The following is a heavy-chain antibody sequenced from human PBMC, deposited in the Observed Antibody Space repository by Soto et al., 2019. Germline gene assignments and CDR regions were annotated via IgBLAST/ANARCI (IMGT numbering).Heavy chain of an antibody. CDR3: ASRPSGSGFDP. D-gene: IGHD1-26*01. CDR2: IYHSGST. V-gene: IGHV4-30-2*01. Sequence: PSETLSLTCAVSGGSISSGGYSWIWIRQPPGKGLEWIGYIYHSGSTYYSPSLKSRVTISVDRSKSQFSLKLSSVTAADTAVYYCASRPSGSGFDPWGQGTLVTVSS. CDR1: GGSISSGGYS. J-gene: IGHJ5*02.